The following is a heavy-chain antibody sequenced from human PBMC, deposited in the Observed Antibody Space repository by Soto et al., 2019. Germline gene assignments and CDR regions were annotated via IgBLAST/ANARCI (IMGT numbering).Heavy chain of an antibody. J-gene: IGHJ4*02. D-gene: IGHD2-15*01. Sequence: TGGSLRLSCAASGFTFSSYAMHWVRQAPGKGLEWVAVISYDGSNKYYADSVKGRFTISRDNSKNTLYLQMNSLRAEDTAVYYCARDQDIVVVVAATLSLDYWGQGTLVTVSS. CDR3: ARDQDIVVVVAATLSLDY. CDR2: ISYDGSNK. V-gene: IGHV3-30-3*01. CDR1: GFTFSSYA.